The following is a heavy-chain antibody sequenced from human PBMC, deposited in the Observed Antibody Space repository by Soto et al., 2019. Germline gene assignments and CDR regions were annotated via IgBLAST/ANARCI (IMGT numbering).Heavy chain of an antibody. V-gene: IGHV3-30-3*01. Sequence: QVQLVESGGGVVQPGRSLRLSCAASGFTFSSYAMHWVRQAPGKGLEWEAVISYDGSNKYYADSVKGRFTNSRDNSKNTLYLQMNSLRAEDTAVYYCARSYGGNSGYWGQGTLVTVSS. D-gene: IGHD4-17*01. CDR1: GFTFSSYA. CDR3: ARSYGGNSGY. J-gene: IGHJ4*02. CDR2: ISYDGSNK.